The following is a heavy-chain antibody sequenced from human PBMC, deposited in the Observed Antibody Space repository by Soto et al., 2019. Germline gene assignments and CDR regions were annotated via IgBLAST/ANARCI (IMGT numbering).Heavy chain of an antibody. V-gene: IGHV3-15*01. Sequence: GGSVRLSCAASGFTFSNAWMSWVRQAPGKGLEWVGRIKSKTDGGTTDYAAPVKGRFTISRDDSKNTLYLQMNSLKTEDTAVYYCTTGDYDFRSGDPDAFDIWGQGTMVTVSS. J-gene: IGHJ3*02. CDR2: IKSKTDGGTT. CDR3: TTGDYDFRSGDPDAFDI. D-gene: IGHD3-3*01. CDR1: GFTFSNAW.